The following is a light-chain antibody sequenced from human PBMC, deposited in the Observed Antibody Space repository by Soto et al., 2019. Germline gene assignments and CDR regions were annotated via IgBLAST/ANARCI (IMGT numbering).Light chain of an antibody. CDR3: TSWTTSTTMR. CDR2: DVN. V-gene: IGLV2-14*03. Sequence: QSVLTQPASVSGSPGQSITISCTGTSSDIGAYNFVSWYQQHPGKAPKLMLYDVNIRPSGVSNRFSGSKSGNTASLTISGVQAGDEADYYCTSWTTSTTMRFGGGSKVTVL. CDR1: SSDIGAYNF. J-gene: IGLJ2*01.